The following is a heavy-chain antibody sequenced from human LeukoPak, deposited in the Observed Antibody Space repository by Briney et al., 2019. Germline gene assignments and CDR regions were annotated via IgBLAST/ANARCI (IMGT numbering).Heavy chain of an antibody. D-gene: IGHD3-10*01. CDR2: IIPILGIA. Sequence: SVKVSCKASGGTFSSYAISWVRQAPGQGLEWMGRIIPILGIAKYAQKFQGRVTITADKSTSTAYMELSSLRSEDTAVYYCARPHYYGSLRFDPWGQGTLVTVSS. V-gene: IGHV1-69*04. CDR1: GGTFSSYA. CDR3: ARPHYYGSLRFDP. J-gene: IGHJ5*02.